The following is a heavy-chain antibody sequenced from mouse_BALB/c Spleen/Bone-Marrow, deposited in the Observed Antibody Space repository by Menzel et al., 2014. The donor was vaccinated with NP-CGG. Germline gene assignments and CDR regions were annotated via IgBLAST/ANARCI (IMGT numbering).Heavy chain of an antibody. V-gene: IGHV1S56*01. D-gene: IGHD1-1*01. CDR2: IYPGNVNT. CDR1: NYTFTTYY. Sequence: QVQLQQSGPELVKPGASVRISCKASNYTFTTYYIYWVKQRPGQGLEWIGWIYPGNVNTKHNEKFKAKATLTADKSSSTAYMQLSSLTSEDSAVYFCARSRYGSYYGYWGQGTPLTVSS. J-gene: IGHJ2*01. CDR3: ARSRYGSYYGY.